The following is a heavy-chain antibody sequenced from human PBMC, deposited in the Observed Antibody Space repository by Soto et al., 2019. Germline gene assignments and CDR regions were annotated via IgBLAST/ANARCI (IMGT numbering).Heavy chain of an antibody. CDR2: IIPIFGTA. CDR3: ARGIMIDPLYYFDY. D-gene: IGHD3-16*01. J-gene: IGHJ4*02. V-gene: IGHV1-69*13. Sequence: SVKVSCKASGGTFSSYAISWVRQAPGQGLEWMGWIIPIFGTANYAQKFQGRVTITADESTSTAYMELSSLRSEDTAVYYCARGIMIDPLYYFDYWGQGTLVTVSS. CDR1: GGTFSSYA.